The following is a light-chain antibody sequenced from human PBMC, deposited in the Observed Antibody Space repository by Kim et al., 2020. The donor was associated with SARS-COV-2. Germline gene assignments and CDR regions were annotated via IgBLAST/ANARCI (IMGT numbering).Light chain of an antibody. V-gene: IGLV3-1*01. CDR2: QDT. CDR1: RLADKD. CDR3: QVWYSTTAI. Sequence: SYELTQPPSVSVSPGQTASITCSGNRLADKDVCWYQQMPGQSPVLVIYQDTKRPSGIPERFSGSNSGNTATLTISGTQAMDDADYYCQVWYSTTAIFGG. J-gene: IGLJ2*01.